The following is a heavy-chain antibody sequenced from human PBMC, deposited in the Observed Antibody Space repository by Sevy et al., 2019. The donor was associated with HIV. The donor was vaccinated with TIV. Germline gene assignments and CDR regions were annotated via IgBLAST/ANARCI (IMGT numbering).Heavy chain of an antibody. CDR3: AKEAKEYCSGGSCYGSTFDY. D-gene: IGHD2-15*01. Sequence: GGSLRLSCVVSGFTFSRYAMNWVRQAPGKGLEWVAGISDGGTVTYYAESVKGRFTMSRDTSKNTVYVKMNSLRVEDTAVYYCAKEAKEYCSGGSCYGSTFDYWGQGTLVTVSS. J-gene: IGHJ4*02. V-gene: IGHV3-23*01. CDR2: ISDGGTVT. CDR1: GFTFSRYA.